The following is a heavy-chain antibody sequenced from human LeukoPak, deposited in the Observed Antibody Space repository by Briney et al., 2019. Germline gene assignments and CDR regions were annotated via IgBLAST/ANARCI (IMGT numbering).Heavy chain of an antibody. J-gene: IGHJ5*02. CDR1: GYSISSGYY. D-gene: IGHD4-17*01. Sequence: SETLSLTCTVSGYSISSGYYWGWIRQPPGKGLEWIGSIYHSGSTYYNPSLKSRVTISVDTSKNQFSLKLSSVTAADTAVYYCVRALRTTVTTFWFDPWGQGTLVTVSS. CDR3: VRALRTTVTTFWFDP. V-gene: IGHV4-38-2*02. CDR2: IYHSGST.